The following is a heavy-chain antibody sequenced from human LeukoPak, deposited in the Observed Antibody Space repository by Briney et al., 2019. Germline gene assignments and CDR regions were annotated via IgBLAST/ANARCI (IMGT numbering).Heavy chain of an antibody. CDR2: ISSSGSTI. D-gene: IGHD3-22*01. V-gene: IGHV3-11*01. Sequence: GGSLRLSCAASGFTFSDYYMTWIRQAPGKGLEWVSYISSSGSTIYYADSVKGRFTISRDNAKNSLYLQMNSLGAEDTAVYYYARGYDSSGYNWFDPWGQGTLVTVSS. CDR1: GFTFSDYY. J-gene: IGHJ5*02. CDR3: ARGYDSSGYNWFDP.